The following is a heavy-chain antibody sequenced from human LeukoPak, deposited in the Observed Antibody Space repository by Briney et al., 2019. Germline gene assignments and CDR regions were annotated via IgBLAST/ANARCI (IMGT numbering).Heavy chain of an antibody. CDR1: GGSISSYY. D-gene: IGHD2-21*02. J-gene: IGHJ6*03. V-gene: IGHV4-4*07. CDR3: AGAFCGGDCYSSYYYYMDV. CDR2: IYTSGST. Sequence: KPSETLSLTCTVSGGSISSYYWSWIRQPAGKGLEWIGRIYTSGSTNYNPSLKSRVTMSLDTSKNQFSLKLSSVTAADTAVYYCAGAFCGGDCYSSYYYYMDVWGKGTTVTVSS.